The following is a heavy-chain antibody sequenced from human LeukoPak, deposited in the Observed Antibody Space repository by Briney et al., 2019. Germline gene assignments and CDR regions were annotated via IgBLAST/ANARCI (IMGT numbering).Heavy chain of an antibody. V-gene: IGHV3-23*01. Sequence: GGSLRLSCAASGFTFSSFALSWVRQAPGKRLEWISGISGSGGRTDYADSVKGRFTISRDNSKNTLYLQMSSLRADDTALYYCAKSPPRCSGGSCYGYWGQGTLVTVSS. CDR1: GFTFSSFA. CDR3: AKSPPRCSGGSCYGY. J-gene: IGHJ4*02. CDR2: ISGSGGRT. D-gene: IGHD2-15*01.